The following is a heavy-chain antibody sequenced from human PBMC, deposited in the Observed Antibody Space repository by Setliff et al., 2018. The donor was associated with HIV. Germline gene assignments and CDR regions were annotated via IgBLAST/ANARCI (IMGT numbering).Heavy chain of an antibody. CDR1: GGSFSGYY. CDR3: AILDSTLTPSTYYMAV. CDR2: VNAGGST. J-gene: IGHJ6*03. Sequence: SETLSLTCAVYGGSFSGYYWSWIRQSPGEGLEWIGEVNAGGSTNYNPSLKSRVTISMDTSKNQFSLRVTSVTAADTAVYYCAILDSTLTPSTYYMAVRGTGTTVTVSS. D-gene: IGHD1-1*01. V-gene: IGHV4-34*01.